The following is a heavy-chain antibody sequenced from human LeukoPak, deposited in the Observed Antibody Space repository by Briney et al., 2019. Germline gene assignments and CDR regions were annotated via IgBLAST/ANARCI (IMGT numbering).Heavy chain of an antibody. CDR3: ANQGRTSSDYFYFYMDV. D-gene: IGHD6-6*01. CDR2: IVPMSGTT. CDR1: GGTFSSYI. J-gene: IGHJ6*03. V-gene: IGHV1-69*05. Sequence: ASVKVSCKASGGTFSSYIINWVRQAPGQGLEWVGRIVPMSGTTNYAQKFQGRVTITRDEFTTTAYMELSSLSSEDTAVYYCANQGRTSSDYFYFYMDVWGKGTTVTVSS.